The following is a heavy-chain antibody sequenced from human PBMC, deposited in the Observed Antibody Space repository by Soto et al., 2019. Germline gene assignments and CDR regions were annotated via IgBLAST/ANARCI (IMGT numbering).Heavy chain of an antibody. D-gene: IGHD3-9*01. J-gene: IGHJ4*02. CDR3: AKGGAVYGLLTHDY. CDR1: GFKFSDYA. CDR2: ITGSSSNL. Sequence: PGGSLRLSCAASGFKFSDYAMSWVRQAPGKVLEWVTTITGSSSNLYYTDSVKGRFAISRDNSRNILFLQMNSLTAEDTAVYYCAKGGAVYGLLTHDYWGQGTLVTVSS. V-gene: IGHV3-23*01.